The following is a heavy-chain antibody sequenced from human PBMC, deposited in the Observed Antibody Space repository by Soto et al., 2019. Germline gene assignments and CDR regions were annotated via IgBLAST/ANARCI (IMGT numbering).Heavy chain of an antibody. CDR3: ANNAYSSGHDY. Sequence: QVQLVQSVAEVKKPGSSVKVSCKASGGTFSSYAISWVRQAPGQGLEWMGGIIPIFGTANYAQKFQGRVTITADESTSTAYRELSSLRSEDTAVYYCANNAYSSGHDYWGQGTLVTVAS. CDR1: GGTFSSYA. J-gene: IGHJ4*02. D-gene: IGHD6-19*01. CDR2: IIPIFGTA. V-gene: IGHV1-69*01.